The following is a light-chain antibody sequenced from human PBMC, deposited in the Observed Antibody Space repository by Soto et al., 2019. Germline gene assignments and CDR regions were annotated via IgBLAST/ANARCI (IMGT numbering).Light chain of an antibody. V-gene: IGKV3-11*01. Sequence: EMVMTHTPASLSVSPGGRATLSCRASQSVSSTLAWYPQKPGQAPRLPILNMSNRATGIPARFSGSGSGTDFTLTISSLEPEDFAVYYCQQRSNWPRTFGQGTKVDIK. J-gene: IGKJ1*01. CDR1: QSVSST. CDR3: QQRSNWPRT. CDR2: NMS.